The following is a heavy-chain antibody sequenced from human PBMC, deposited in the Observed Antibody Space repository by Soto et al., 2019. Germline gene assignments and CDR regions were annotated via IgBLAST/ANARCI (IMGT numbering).Heavy chain of an antibody. J-gene: IGHJ5*02. CDR2: ISSSSSTI. CDR1: GFTFSSYS. Sequence: GGSLRLSCAASGFTFSSYSMNWVRQAPGKGLEWVSYISSSSSTIYYADSVKGRFTISRDNAKNSLYLQMNSLRDEDTAVYYCASTVCTAGSCYLNWFDPWGQGTLVTVSS. D-gene: IGHD2-15*01. V-gene: IGHV3-48*02. CDR3: ASTVCTAGSCYLNWFDP.